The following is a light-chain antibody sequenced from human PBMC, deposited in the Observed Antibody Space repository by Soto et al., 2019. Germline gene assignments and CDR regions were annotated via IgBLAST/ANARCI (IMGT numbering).Light chain of an antibody. CDR1: SSNIGSNT. CDR3: AAWDDSLNGLV. Sequence: QSVLTQPPSASGTPRQRVTISCSGRSSNIGSNTVKWYQHLPGTAPKLLIYTNSQRPSGVPDRFSGSKSGTSASLAISGLQSEDEADYYCAAWDDSLNGLVFGTGTKLTVL. V-gene: IGLV1-44*01. CDR2: TNS. J-gene: IGLJ1*01.